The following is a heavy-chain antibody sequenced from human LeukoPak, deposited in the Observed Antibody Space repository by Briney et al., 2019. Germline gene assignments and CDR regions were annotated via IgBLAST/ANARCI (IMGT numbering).Heavy chain of an antibody. CDR1: GFTFSNYG. J-gene: IGHJ6*03. Sequence: GGSLRLSCATSGFTFSNYGMHWVRQAPGKGMEWVAFMRSDETKEFYADSVKGRFTVSRDNSKSTLYLQMNSLRPEDTGVYCCAKAAVATGFHYTYYMDVWGKGTTVTIS. V-gene: IGHV3-30*02. CDR2: MRSDETKE. D-gene: IGHD6-13*01. CDR3: AKAAVATGFHYTYYMDV.